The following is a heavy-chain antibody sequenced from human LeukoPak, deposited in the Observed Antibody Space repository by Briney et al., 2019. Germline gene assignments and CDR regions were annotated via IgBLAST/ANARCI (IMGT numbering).Heavy chain of an antibody. CDR1: GGSFSGYY. CDR2: INHSGST. CDR3: ARGRDPSHDLPDAFDI. V-gene: IGHV4-34*01. Sequence: SETLSLTCAVYGGSFSGYYWSWLRQPPGKGLEGIGEINHSGSTNYNPSLKSRGTISVDTSKNQFSLKLSSVTAADTAVYYCARGRDPSHDLPDAFDIWGQGTMVTVSS. J-gene: IGHJ3*02.